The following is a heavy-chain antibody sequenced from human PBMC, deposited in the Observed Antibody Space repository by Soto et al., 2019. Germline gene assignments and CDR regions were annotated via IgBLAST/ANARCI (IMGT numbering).Heavy chain of an antibody. Sequence: QITLKESGPTLVKPTQTLTLTCTFSGFSLSTSGVGVGWIRQPPGKALEWLAFIYWDEDKRYSPSLKSRLTITKDTSKNQVVLTMPNMDPVDTATYYCARTSVNWGSLGLIDYWGQGTLVPVSS. CDR1: GFSLSTSGVG. CDR3: ARTSVNWGSLGLIDY. D-gene: IGHD7-27*01. V-gene: IGHV2-5*02. J-gene: IGHJ4*02. CDR2: IYWDEDK.